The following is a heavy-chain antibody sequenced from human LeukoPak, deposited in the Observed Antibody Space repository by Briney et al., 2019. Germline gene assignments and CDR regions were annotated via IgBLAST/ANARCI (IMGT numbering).Heavy chain of an antibody. D-gene: IGHD6-13*01. Sequence: GRSLRLSCAASGFTFSSYGMHWVRQAPGKGLEWVAVIWYDGSNKYYAGSVKGRFTISRDNSKNTLYLQMNSLRAEDTAVYYCARIAAAGSDRDYWGQGTLVTVSS. CDR2: IWYDGSNK. CDR3: ARIAAAGSDRDY. J-gene: IGHJ4*02. CDR1: GFTFSSYG. V-gene: IGHV3-33*01.